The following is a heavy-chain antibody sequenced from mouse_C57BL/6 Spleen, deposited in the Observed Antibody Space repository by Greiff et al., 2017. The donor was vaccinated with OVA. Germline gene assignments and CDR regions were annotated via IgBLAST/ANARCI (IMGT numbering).Heavy chain of an antibody. J-gene: IGHJ3*01. CDR1: GYAFSSSW. CDR3: ASGTAQARFAY. D-gene: IGHD3-2*02. CDR2: IYPGDGDT. V-gene: IGHV1-82*01. Sequence: QVQLQQSGPELVKPGASVKISCKASGYAFSSSWMNWVKQRPGKGLEWIGRIYPGDGDTNYNGKFKGKATLTADKSSSTAYMQLSSLTSEDSAVNFCASGTAQARFAYWGQGTLVTVSA.